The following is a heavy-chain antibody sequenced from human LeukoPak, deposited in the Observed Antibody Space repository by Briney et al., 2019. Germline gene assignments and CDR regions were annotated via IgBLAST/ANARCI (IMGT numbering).Heavy chain of an antibody. CDR2: IYYSEST. D-gene: IGHD7-27*01. CDR3: ARRSNWGQWIDY. Sequence: SERLSLTCTVSGGSMSSYYWSWIRQPPGKGLEWIGYIYYSESTNYNPSLKSRVPISVDTSKNQFSLKLSSVTAADTAVYYCARRSNWGQWIDYWGQGTLVTDSS. V-gene: IGHV4-59*01. CDR1: GGSMSSYY. J-gene: IGHJ4*02.